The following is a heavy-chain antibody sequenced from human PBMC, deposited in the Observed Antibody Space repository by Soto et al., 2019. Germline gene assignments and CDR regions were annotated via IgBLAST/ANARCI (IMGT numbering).Heavy chain of an antibody. V-gene: IGHV4-31*03. J-gene: IGHJ4*02. CDR3: ARDGGDYGFYYFDY. D-gene: IGHD4-17*01. CDR2: IYYSGST. CDR1: GGSISSGGYY. Sequence: QVQLQESGPGLVKPSQTLSLTCTVSGGSISSGGYYWSWIRQHPGKCLEWIGYIYYSGSTYYNPSLQSRVTISVDTSKNQFSLKLSSVTAADTAVYYCARDGGDYGFYYFDYWGQGTLVTVSS.